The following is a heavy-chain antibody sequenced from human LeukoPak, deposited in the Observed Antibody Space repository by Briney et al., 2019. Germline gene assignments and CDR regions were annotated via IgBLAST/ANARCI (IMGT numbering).Heavy chain of an antibody. J-gene: IGHJ4*02. D-gene: IGHD3-10*01. CDR1: GFTFSSYA. CDR2: ISFDGTNK. Sequence: PGGSLRLSCVGSGFTFSSYAVHWVRQAPGKGLEWLALISFDGTNKFYADSVKGRFSISRDNAKNTLFLDMHSLRPGDSAVYYCARSAVRGVACDYWGQGTLLTVSS. V-gene: IGHV3-30-3*01. CDR3: ARSAVRGVACDY.